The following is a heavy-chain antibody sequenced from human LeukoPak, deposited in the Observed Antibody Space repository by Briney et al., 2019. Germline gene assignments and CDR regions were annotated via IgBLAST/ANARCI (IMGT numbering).Heavy chain of an antibody. D-gene: IGHD2-15*01. J-gene: IGHJ3*01. CDR2: ISYGSDTI. CDR1: GFTFDEYA. CDR3: AKDRGGSSQLGDAFDV. Sequence: GGSLRLSCAASGFTFDEYAMHWVRQAPGKGLEWVSGISYGSDTIGYVDSVKGRFTISRGNAKNSLYLQMNSLRTDDTALYYCAKDRGGSSQLGDAFDVWGQGTMVSVSS. V-gene: IGHV3-9*01.